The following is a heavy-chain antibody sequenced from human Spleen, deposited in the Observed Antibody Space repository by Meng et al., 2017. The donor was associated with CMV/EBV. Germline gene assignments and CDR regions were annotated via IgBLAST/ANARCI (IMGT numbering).Heavy chain of an antibody. D-gene: IGHD2-2*01. Sequence: SNSAAWDWIRQSPSRGLGWLGRTYYRSKWYNDYAVSVKSRITINPDTSKNQFSLQLNSVTPEDTAVYYCARAWVDCSSTSCYPFDYWGQGTLVTVSS. CDR3: ARAWVDCSSTSCYPFDY. CDR1: SNSAA. V-gene: IGHV6-1*01. CDR2: TYYRSKWYN. J-gene: IGHJ4*02.